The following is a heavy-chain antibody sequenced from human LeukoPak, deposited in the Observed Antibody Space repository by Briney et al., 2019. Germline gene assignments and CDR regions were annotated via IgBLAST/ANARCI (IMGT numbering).Heavy chain of an antibody. J-gene: IGHJ4*02. CDR2: IKEDGGEQ. V-gene: IGHV3-7*01. CDR1: AFTFSSYW. D-gene: IGHD3-22*01. CDR3: VRDSYSRDLDY. Sequence: PGGSLRLSCAASAFTFSSYWMSWVRQAPGKGLEWVANIKEDGGEQYYVDSLKGRSTISRDNAKNSLYLQMNSLRAEDTAVYYCVRDSYSRDLDYWGQGTLVTVSS.